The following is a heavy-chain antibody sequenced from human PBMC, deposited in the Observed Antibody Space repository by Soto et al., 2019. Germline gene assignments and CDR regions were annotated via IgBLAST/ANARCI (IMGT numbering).Heavy chain of an antibody. D-gene: IGHD6-19*01. CDR1: GGSISSYY. Sequence: SETLSLTCTVSGGSISSYYWSWIRQPPGKGLEWIGYIHYSGSTNYNPSLKSRVTISVDTSKNQFSLKLSSVTAADTAVYYCARGGIAVADYYYYYYMDVWGKGTTVTVSS. CDR2: IHYSGST. CDR3: ARGGIAVADYYYYYYMDV. J-gene: IGHJ6*03. V-gene: IGHV4-59*01.